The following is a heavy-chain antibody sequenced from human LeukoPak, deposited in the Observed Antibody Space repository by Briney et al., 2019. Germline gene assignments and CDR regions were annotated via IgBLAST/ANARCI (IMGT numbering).Heavy chain of an antibody. J-gene: IGHJ5*02. CDR1: GGSISSGSYY. V-gene: IGHV4-61*02. Sequence: SETLSLTRTVSGGSISSGSYYWSWIRQPAGKGLEWIGRIYTSGSTNYNPSLKSRVTISVDTSKNQFSLKLSSVTAADTAVYYCARRVNYGSGSLRWFDPWGQGTLVTVSS. CDR2: IYTSGST. D-gene: IGHD3-10*01. CDR3: ARRVNYGSGSLRWFDP.